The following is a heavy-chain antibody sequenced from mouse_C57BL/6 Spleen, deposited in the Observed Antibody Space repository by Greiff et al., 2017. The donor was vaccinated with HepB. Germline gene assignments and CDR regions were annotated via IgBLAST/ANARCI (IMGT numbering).Heavy chain of an antibody. J-gene: IGHJ1*03. Sequence: EVKVEESGAELVRPGASVKLSCTASGFNIKDYYMHWVKQRPEQGLEWIGRIDPEDGDTEYAPKFQGKATMTADTSSNTAYLQLSSLTSEDTAVYYCTTGYYGSSYFDVWGTGTTVTVSS. CDR2: IDPEDGDT. CDR3: TTGYYGSSYFDV. CDR1: GFNIKDYY. V-gene: IGHV14-1*01. D-gene: IGHD1-1*01.